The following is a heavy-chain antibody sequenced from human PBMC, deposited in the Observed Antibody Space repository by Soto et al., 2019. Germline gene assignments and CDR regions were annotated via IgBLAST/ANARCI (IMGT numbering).Heavy chain of an antibody. D-gene: IGHD6-19*01. CDR1: GFTFSKAW. J-gene: IGHJ4*02. V-gene: IGHV3-15*01. Sequence: EVQLVESGGGLVKPGGSLRLSCAASGFTFSKAWMTWVRQAPGKGMEWIGRIKSKADGGTIDYAAPVKGRFSISRDDSENSLYLQLNSLKTEDTAVYSCTAAYSSSSSLNFAHWGQGALVTVSS. CDR3: TAAYSSSSSLNFAH. CDR2: IKSKADGGTI.